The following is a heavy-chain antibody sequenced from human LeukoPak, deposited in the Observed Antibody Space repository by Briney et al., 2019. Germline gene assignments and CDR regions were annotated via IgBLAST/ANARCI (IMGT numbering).Heavy chain of an antibody. CDR3: ARDSGSYYFTGDY. Sequence: ASVKVSCKASGYTFSEYYMHWVRQAPGQRLEWMGWINPNSGGTNYAQKFQGRVTMTRDTSISTAYMELSRLRSDDTAVYYCARDSGSYYFTGDYWGQGTLVTVSS. CDR2: INPNSGGT. V-gene: IGHV1-2*02. D-gene: IGHD1-26*01. CDR1: GYTFSEYY. J-gene: IGHJ4*02.